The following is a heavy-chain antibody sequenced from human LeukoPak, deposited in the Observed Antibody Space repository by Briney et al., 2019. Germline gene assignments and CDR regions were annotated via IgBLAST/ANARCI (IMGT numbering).Heavy chain of an antibody. CDR3: ARDSYSSSIRWFDS. V-gene: IGHV4-31*03. CDR2: IDYSGTA. CDR1: GGAISSGGYY. J-gene: IGHJ5*01. D-gene: IGHD6-6*01. Sequence: SETMSLTCSVSGGAISSGGYYWSSIRQLPGKGLEWIGYIDYSGTAYYNPSLKSRVTISIDTSKNQFSVKLSSVTAADTAVYYCARDSYSSSIRWFDSWGQGTLVIVSS.